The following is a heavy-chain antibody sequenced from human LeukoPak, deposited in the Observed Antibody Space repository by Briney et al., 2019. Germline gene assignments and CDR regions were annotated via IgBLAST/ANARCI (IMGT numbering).Heavy chain of an antibody. CDR1: GFTFSSYA. V-gene: IGHV3-23*01. D-gene: IGHD4-17*01. CDR3: AKDRGPTTVTTVDY. CDR2: ISGSDGNT. Sequence: GGSLRLSCAASGFTFSSYAMSWVRQAPGKGLEWVSGISGSDGNTYYADSVKGRFTISRDNSKNTLYLQMNSLRAEDTAVYYCAKDRGPTTVTTVDYWGQGTLVTVSS. J-gene: IGHJ4*02.